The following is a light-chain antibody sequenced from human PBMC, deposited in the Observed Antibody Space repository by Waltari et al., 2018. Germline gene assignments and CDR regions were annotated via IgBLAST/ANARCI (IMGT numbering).Light chain of an antibody. J-gene: IGKJ1*01. CDR1: QSVSSSY. CDR2: GAS. Sequence: EIVLTQSPGTLSLSPGERATLSCRASQSVSSSYLAWYQQKPGQAPRRLIYGASSRATGIPDRFSGSGSGTDFTLTISRLEPEDFAVYYCQQYGSSPREFGQGTKVEIK. CDR3: QQYGSSPRE. V-gene: IGKV3-20*01.